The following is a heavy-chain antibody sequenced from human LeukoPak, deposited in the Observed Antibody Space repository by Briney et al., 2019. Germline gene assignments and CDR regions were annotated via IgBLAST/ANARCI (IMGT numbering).Heavy chain of an antibody. Sequence: ASVKVSCKASGYTFTSYYMHWVRQAPGQGLEWMGIINPSGGSTSYAQEFQGRVTMTRDTSTSTVYMELSSLRSEDTAVYYCARSTYGSGSARGGYFDYWGQGTLVTVSS. D-gene: IGHD3-10*01. CDR2: INPSGGST. V-gene: IGHV1-46*01. CDR3: ARSTYGSGSARGGYFDY. J-gene: IGHJ4*02. CDR1: GYTFTSYY.